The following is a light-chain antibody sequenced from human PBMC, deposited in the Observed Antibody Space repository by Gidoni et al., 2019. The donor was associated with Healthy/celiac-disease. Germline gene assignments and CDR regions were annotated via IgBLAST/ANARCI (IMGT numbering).Light chain of an antibody. J-gene: IGLJ2*01. Sequence: SVLPQPPPVSEPPKQRVPISCSGSSSNIGNNAVNWYQQLPGKAPKLLIYYDDLLPSGVSDRFSGSKSGTSASLAISGLQSEDEADYYCAAWDDSLNGPVFGGGTKLTVL. CDR3: AAWDDSLNGPV. CDR2: YDD. V-gene: IGLV1-36*01. CDR1: SSNIGNNA.